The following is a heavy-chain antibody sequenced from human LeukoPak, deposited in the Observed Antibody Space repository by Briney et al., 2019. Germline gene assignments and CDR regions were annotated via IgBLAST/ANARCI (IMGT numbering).Heavy chain of an antibody. D-gene: IGHD3-10*01. J-gene: IGHJ4*02. V-gene: IGHV3-30*04. CDR3: AKDSQIDLWFGELHYFDY. Sequence: GGSLRLSCAASGFTFSSYAMHWVRQAPGKGLEWVAVISYDGSNKYYADSVKGRFTISRDNSKNTLYLQMNSLRAEDTAVYYCAKDSQIDLWFGELHYFDYWGQGTLVTVSS. CDR2: ISYDGSNK. CDR1: GFTFSSYA.